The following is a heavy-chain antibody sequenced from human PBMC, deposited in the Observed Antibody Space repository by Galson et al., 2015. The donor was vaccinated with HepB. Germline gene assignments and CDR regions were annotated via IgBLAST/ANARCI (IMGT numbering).Heavy chain of an antibody. CDR2: ISYDGSNK. D-gene: IGHD2-2*02. J-gene: IGHJ3*02. CDR3: ARVEDIVVVPAAIYGAFDI. V-gene: IGHV3-30-3*01. Sequence: SLRLSCAASGFTFSSYAMHWVRQAPGKGLEWVAVISYDGSNKYYADSVKGRFTTSRDNSKNTLYLQMNSLRAEDTAVYYCARVEDIVVVPAAIYGAFDIWGQGTMVTVSS. CDR1: GFTFSSYA.